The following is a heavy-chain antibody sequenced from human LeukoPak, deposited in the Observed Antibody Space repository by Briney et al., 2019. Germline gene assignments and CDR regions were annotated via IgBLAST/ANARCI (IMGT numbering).Heavy chain of an antibody. D-gene: IGHD2-21*01. Sequence: PGGSLRLSCTGSEVMFRHFRLNWVRQSPGKGLEWVAIIKQDGGETYYADSVKGRFTISRDIAKNSVYLQMDSLRAEDTAVYYCAGDRGWLIASWGQGTLVTVSS. CDR3: AGDRGWLIAS. CDR2: IKQDGGET. CDR1: EVMFRHFR. V-gene: IGHV3-7*03. J-gene: IGHJ4*02.